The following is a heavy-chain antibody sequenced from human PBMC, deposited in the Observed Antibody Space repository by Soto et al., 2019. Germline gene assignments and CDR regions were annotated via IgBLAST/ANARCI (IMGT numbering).Heavy chain of an antibody. Sequence: EVQLVQSGAEVKKPGESLRISCQGSGSNFRNFWITWVRQMPGKGLEWMGRIDPSDSYTAYSPSLQGRVTFSVDESINTAYLQWSSLEASDSAMYFCARMVAGGSYYYYFDNWGQGTLVTVSS. D-gene: IGHD3-10*01. V-gene: IGHV5-10-1*03. CDR2: IDPSDSYT. CDR3: ARMVAGGSYYYYFDN. J-gene: IGHJ4*02. CDR1: GSNFRNFW.